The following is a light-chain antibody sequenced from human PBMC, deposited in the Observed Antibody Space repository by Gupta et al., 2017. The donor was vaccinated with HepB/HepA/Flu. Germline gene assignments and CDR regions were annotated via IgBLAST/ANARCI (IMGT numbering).Light chain of an antibody. Sequence: QSVLTQPPSVSDAPRQTVTISCSGRTSNIVNNAVSWYQQLPGKAHKLLIDYDDLLPSGVTGRFSGSKSGTSASLAISGLQAEDEADDYCAAWDDSLKGWVFGGGTKLTVL. CDR2: YDD. J-gene: IGLJ3*02. CDR3: AAWDDSLKGWV. V-gene: IGLV1-36*01. CDR1: TSNIVNNA.